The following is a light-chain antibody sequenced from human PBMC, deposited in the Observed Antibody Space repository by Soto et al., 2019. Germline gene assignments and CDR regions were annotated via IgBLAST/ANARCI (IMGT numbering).Light chain of an antibody. CDR3: CCYSDKYTDV. V-gene: IGLV2-11*01. CDR1: SRDIGDYDN. Sequence: SSLTQPRAGCGSTAQTGRISCTRTSRDIGDYDNVSWYQHQWDEPPKLMIYDVTKWPSGVAVRFTVSNSCSKDLLTISGPQADDEADYYSCCYSDKYTDVLGTATKFTVL. J-gene: IGLJ1*01. CDR2: DVT.